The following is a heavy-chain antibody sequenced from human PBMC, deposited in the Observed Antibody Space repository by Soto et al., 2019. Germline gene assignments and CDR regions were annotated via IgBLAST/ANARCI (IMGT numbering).Heavy chain of an antibody. CDR1: GFTFSSHT. D-gene: IGHD1-26*01. CDR3: ARDMARGSDVFDV. V-gene: IGHV3-30-3*01. Sequence: QVQLVESGGGVVQPGRSLRLSCAASGFTFSSHTMPWVRQAPGKGLARVAVISYDGSNKYYADSVKGRFTISRDNSKKMLYLQMNSLRAEDTAVYICARDMARGSDVFDVWGQGTMVTVSS. J-gene: IGHJ3*01. CDR2: ISYDGSNK.